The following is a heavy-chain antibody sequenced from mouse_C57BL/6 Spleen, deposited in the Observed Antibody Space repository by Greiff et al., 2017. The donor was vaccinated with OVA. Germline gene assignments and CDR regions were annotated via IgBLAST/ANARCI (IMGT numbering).Heavy chain of an antibody. CDR1: GYTFTDYT. J-gene: IGHJ3*01. D-gene: IGHD4-1*01. CDR2: IYPRDGST. CDR3: AREGNWGSSWFAY. Sequence: QVQLQQSDAELVKPGASVKISCKVSGYTFTDYTIHWMKQRPEQGLEWIGYIYPRDGSTKYNEKFKGKATMTADKSSSTAYMQLNRLTSEDSAVYFCAREGNWGSSWFAYWGQGTLVTVSA. V-gene: IGHV1-78*01.